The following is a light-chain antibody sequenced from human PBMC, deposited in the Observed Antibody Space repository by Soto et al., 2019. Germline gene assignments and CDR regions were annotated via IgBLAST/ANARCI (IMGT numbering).Light chain of an antibody. Sequence: EIVLTQSPGTLSSSPGERATLSCRASQSVSSSYLAWYQQKPVQAPRLLIYAASSRATGIPDRFSGSGSGTDFALTISRLEPEDFAVYYCQQYGSSSWSFGQGTRLDI. V-gene: IGKV3-20*01. CDR2: AAS. CDR1: QSVSSSY. J-gene: IGKJ1*01. CDR3: QQYGSSSWS.